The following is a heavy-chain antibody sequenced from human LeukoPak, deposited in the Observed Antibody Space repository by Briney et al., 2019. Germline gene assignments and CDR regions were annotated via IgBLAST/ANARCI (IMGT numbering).Heavy chain of an antibody. J-gene: IGHJ4*02. CDR2: INHSGST. CDR3: ARFRRDGYTRRYFDY. CDR1: GGSFSGYY. Sequence: SETLSLTCAVYGGSFSGYYWSWIRQPPGKGLEWIGEINHSGSTNYNPSLNSRVTISVDPSKNQFSLKLRSVTAADTAVYYCARFRRDGYTRRYFDYWGQGTLVTVSS. V-gene: IGHV4-34*01. D-gene: IGHD5-24*01.